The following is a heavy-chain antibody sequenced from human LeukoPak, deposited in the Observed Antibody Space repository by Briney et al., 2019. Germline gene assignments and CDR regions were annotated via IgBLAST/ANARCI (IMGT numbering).Heavy chain of an antibody. J-gene: IGHJ4*02. V-gene: IGHV4-34*01. D-gene: IGHD4-17*01. CDR2: INPTGST. CDR1: GGSLSGYY. Sequence: SETLSLTCAVDGGSLSGYYWSWIRLPPGKGLEWIGEINPTGSTNYNPSLKSRVTISADTSKSQFSLELSSVTAADTAVFYCARALSTVTTYFDSWGQGTLVTVSS. CDR3: ARALSTVTTYFDS.